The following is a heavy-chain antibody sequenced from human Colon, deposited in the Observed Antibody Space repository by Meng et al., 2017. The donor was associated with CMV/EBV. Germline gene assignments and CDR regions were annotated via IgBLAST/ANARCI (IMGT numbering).Heavy chain of an antibody. CDR1: GGSISSFY. Sequence: SETLSLTCTVSGGSISSFYWHWIRQSPGKGLEWIGYISYSGTTNYSPSLKSRVTISQDTSKNQFSLKLTSVTPADTAVYYCAREYSSFDYWGQGTLVTVSS. D-gene: IGHD5-18*01. CDR2: ISYSGTT. J-gene: IGHJ4*02. CDR3: AREYSSFDY. V-gene: IGHV4-59*01.